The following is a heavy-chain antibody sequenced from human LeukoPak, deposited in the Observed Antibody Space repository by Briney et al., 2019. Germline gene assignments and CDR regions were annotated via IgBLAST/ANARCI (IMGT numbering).Heavy chain of an antibody. CDR1: GYSISSGYY. Sequence: SETLSLTCAVSGYSISSGYYWGWIRQPPGKGLEWIGSIYHSGNTYYNPSLKSRVTISVDTSKNQFSLKLSSVTAADTAVYYCARVAYGYNSGYWFDPWGQGTLVTVSS. CDR2: IYHSGNT. V-gene: IGHV4-38-2*01. D-gene: IGHD5-24*01. J-gene: IGHJ5*02. CDR3: ARVAYGYNSGYWFDP.